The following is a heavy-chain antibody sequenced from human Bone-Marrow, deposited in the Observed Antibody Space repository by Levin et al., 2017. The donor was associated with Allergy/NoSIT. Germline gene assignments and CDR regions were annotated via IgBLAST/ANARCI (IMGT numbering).Heavy chain of an antibody. CDR1: GFTFTTYA. Sequence: GGSLRLSCTASGFTFTTYAMAWVRQAPGKGLEWVSVISGSDGDTNYADSVKGRFTISRDNSKKTLFLHMNSLRAEDTAVYYCARDMGLRIFDYWGQGTPVTVSA. CDR3: ARDMGLRIFDY. CDR2: ISGSDGDT. J-gene: IGHJ4*02. V-gene: IGHV3-23*01.